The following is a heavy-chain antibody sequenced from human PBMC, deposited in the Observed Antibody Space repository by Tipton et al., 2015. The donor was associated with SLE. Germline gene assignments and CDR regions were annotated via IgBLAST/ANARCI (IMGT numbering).Heavy chain of an antibody. Sequence: PGLVKPSETLSLTCTVSGGSISSSNYYWGWIRQPPGKGLEWIGSISYSGSTYYNPSLKSRVTISVDTSKNQFSLKLSSVTAADTAVYYCASGEVVAAHLEEYFYMDVWGKGTTVTVSS. CDR2: ISYSGST. CDR3: ASGEVVAAHLEEYFYMDV. CDR1: GGSISSSNYY. V-gene: IGHV4-39*07. J-gene: IGHJ6*03. D-gene: IGHD3-22*01.